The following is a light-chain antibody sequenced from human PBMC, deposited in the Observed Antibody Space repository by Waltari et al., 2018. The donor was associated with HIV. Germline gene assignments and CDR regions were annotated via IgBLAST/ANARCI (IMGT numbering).Light chain of an antibody. Sequence: EIVLTQSPATLSVSPGDSATLSCRASQNLGTSLAWYQQTPGKAPSLIIDDASRGAIGLPARFSGSGSGTDFTLTISNVEPEDFAVYYCQQRSNWPPLTFGGGTKVEIK. V-gene: IGKV3-11*01. CDR1: QNLGTS. CDR2: DAS. CDR3: QQRSNWPPLT. J-gene: IGKJ4*01.